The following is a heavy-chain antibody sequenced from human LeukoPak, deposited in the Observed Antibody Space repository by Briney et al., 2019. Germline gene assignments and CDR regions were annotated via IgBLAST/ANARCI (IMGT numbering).Heavy chain of an antibody. D-gene: IGHD3-22*01. Sequence: GGSLRLSCAASGFTFSSYWMHWVRQAPGKGLVWVSRINSDGSSTSYADSVKGRFTISRDNAKNTLYLQMNSLRAEDTAVYYCARANYYDSSGPLGWFDPWGQGTLVTVSS. CDR2: INSDGSST. CDR1: GFTFSSYW. V-gene: IGHV3-74*01. J-gene: IGHJ5*02. CDR3: ARANYYDSSGPLGWFDP.